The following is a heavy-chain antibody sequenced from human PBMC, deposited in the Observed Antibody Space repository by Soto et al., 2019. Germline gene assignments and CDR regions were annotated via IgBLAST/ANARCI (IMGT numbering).Heavy chain of an antibody. D-gene: IGHD3-3*01. J-gene: IGHJ4*02. CDR1: GFTVSSNY. V-gene: IGHV3-66*01. Sequence: VGSLRLSCAASGFTVSSNYMSWVRQAPGKGLEWVSVIYSGGSTYYADSVKGRFTISRDNSKNTLYLQMNSLRAEDTAVYYCAISAPWRGKDYWGQGTLVTVSS. CDR3: AISAPWRGKDY. CDR2: IYSGGST.